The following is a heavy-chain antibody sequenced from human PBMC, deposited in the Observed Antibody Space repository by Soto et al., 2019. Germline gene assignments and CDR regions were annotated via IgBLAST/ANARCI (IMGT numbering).Heavy chain of an antibody. D-gene: IGHD6-13*01. CDR2: IIAYNHNT. CDR3: ARVGSVAAGRPFDY. J-gene: IGHJ4*02. Sequence: QVQLVQSGAEVRKPGASVKVSCKTSGYTFTTYGLGWVRQAPGQGLEWMGWIIAYNHNTNYAQKLQDRVTMTIDIFTDTAYMERRSLRSDDTAVYYCARVGSVAAGRPFDYWGQGTLVTVSS. CDR1: GYTFTTYG. V-gene: IGHV1-18*01.